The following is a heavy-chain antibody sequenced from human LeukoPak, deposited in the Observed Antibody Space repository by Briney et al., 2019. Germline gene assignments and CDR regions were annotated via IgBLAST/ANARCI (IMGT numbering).Heavy chain of an antibody. CDR3: ATGVYDYVWGSYRSFDY. D-gene: IGHD3-16*02. CDR1: GYTLTELS. Sequence: ASVKVSCKVSGYTLTELSMHWVRQAPGKGLEWMGGFDPEDGETIYAQKFQGRVTMTEDTSTDTAHMELSSLRSEDTAVYYCATGVYDYVWGSYRSFDYWGQGTLVTVSS. V-gene: IGHV1-24*01. J-gene: IGHJ4*02. CDR2: FDPEDGET.